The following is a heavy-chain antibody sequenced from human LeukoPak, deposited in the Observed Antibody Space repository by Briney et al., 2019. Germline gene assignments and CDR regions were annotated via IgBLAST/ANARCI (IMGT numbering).Heavy chain of an antibody. J-gene: IGHJ6*03. CDR2: ISAYNGNT. CDR1: GYTFTSYG. D-gene: IGHD6-6*01. V-gene: IGHV1-18*01. CDR3: ARGSSSIAARLSDYYYYYMDV. Sequence: ASVKVSCKASGYTFTSYGISWVRQAPGQGLEWMGWISAYNGNTNYAQKLQGRVTMTTDTSTSTAYMELRSLRSDDTAVYYCARGSSSIAARLSDYYYYYMDVWGKGTTVTVSS.